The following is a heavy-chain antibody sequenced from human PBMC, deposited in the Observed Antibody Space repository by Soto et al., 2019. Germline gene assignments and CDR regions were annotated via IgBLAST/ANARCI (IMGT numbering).Heavy chain of an antibody. CDR2: ISYDGSNK. CDR3: AKVAYYYDSSGHFDY. V-gene: IGHV3-30*18. Sequence: PGGSLRLSCAASGFTFSSYGMHWVRQAPGKGLEWVAVISYDGSNKYYADSVKGRFTISRDNSKNTLYLQMNSLRAEDTAVYYCAKVAYYYDSSGHFDYWGQGTLVTVSS. J-gene: IGHJ4*02. D-gene: IGHD3-22*01. CDR1: GFTFSSYG.